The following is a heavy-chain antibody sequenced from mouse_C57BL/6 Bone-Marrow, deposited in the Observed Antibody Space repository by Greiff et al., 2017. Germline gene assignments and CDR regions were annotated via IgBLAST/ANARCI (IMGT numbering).Heavy chain of an antibody. CDR1: GYTFTSYW. D-gene: IGHD1-1*01. CDR2: IDPNSGGT. V-gene: IGHV1-72*01. Sequence: QVHVKQPGAELVKPGASVKLSCKASGYTFTSYWMHWVKQRPGRGLEWIGRIDPNSGGTKYNEKFKSKATLTVDKPSSTAYMQLSSLTSEDSAVYYCARSGYYGSSPGYYAMDYWGQGTSVTVSS. CDR3: ARSGYYGSSPGYYAMDY. J-gene: IGHJ4*01.